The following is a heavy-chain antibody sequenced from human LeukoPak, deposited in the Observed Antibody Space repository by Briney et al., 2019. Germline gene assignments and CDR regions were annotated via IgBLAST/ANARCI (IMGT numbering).Heavy chain of an antibody. CDR3: AKVSGGGLYYDGMDV. J-gene: IGHJ6*02. CDR2: ISGSGGTT. D-gene: IGHD1-14*01. Sequence: GGSLGLSCAASGFTFNNYAMNWVRQAPGKGLEWVSVISGSGGTTYYADSVKGRFTISRDSSKNTLYLQMNSLRAEDTAVYYCAKVSGGGLYYDGMDVWGQGTTVTVSS. CDR1: GFTFNNYA. V-gene: IGHV3-23*01.